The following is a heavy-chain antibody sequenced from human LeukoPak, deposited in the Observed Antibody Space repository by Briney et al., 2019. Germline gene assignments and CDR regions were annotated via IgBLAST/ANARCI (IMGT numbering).Heavy chain of an antibody. Sequence: RGESLKISCKASGYSFTTYWIAWVRQMPGKGLEWMGIIYPGDSDTRYSPSFQGQVTISADKSISTAYLQWSSLKASDTAMYYCARHVRYYDSSGYYYGSYYFDYWGQGTLVTVSS. J-gene: IGHJ4*02. CDR2: IYPGDSDT. CDR1: GYSFTTYW. D-gene: IGHD3-22*01. CDR3: ARHVRYYDSSGYYYGSYYFDY. V-gene: IGHV5-51*01.